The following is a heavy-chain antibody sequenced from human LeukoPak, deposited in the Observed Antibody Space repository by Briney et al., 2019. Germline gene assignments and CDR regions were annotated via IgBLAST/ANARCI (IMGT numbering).Heavy chain of an antibody. CDR1: GFIVNANY. D-gene: IGHD2-2*01. CDR3: AKEGDCSTTSCLTGGLDV. J-gene: IGHJ6*04. CDR2: SYTGGST. Sequence: PGGSLRLSCAASGFIVNANYMSWVRQAPGTGLKWVSVSYTGGSTYYADSVKRRFTISRDNSKNTVYLQMTSLRAEDTAVYYCAKEGDCSTTSCLTGGLDVWGKGTTVTVSS. V-gene: IGHV3-53*01.